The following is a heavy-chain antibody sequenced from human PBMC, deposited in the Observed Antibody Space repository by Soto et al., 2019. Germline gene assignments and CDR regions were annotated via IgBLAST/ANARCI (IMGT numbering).Heavy chain of an antibody. V-gene: IGHV4-39*01. CDR3: ARLEGLATISYYFDF. J-gene: IGHJ4*02. Sequence: QLQLQESGPGLVKPSETLSLTCIVSGGSVSSSNYYWGWVRQSLGKGLEWIGSIYYSGNTYYNPYLESRVTISVDKSNNEFSLKVISVTAADTAVYYCARLEGLATISYYFDFWGQGSLVTVSS. CDR2: IYYSGNT. CDR1: GGSVSSSNYY. D-gene: IGHD3-9*01.